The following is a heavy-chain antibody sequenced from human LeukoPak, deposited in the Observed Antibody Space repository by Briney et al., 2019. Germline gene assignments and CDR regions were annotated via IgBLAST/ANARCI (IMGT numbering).Heavy chain of an antibody. CDR2: ISAYNGNT. V-gene: IGHV1-18*04. J-gene: IGHJ4*02. D-gene: IGHD5-12*01. CDR1: GYTFTNYG. Sequence: ASVTVSYKASGYTFTNYGISWVRQAPGEGLEWMGWISAYNGNTNYAQKLQGRVTITTDTSTSTAYMELRSLRSDDTAVYYCARDEWVRHRCPDYWGQGTLVTVSS. CDR3: ARDEWVRHRCPDY.